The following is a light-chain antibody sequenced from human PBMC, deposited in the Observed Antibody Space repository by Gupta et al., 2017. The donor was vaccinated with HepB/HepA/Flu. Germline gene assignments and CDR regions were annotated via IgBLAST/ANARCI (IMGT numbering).Light chain of an antibody. Sequence: DIVMTKSPDSLAVSLGERATINYKSSQSVLFSSDNNNYLAWYQQKPGQPPKLLIFWASTRKSGVPDRFSGSGSGTDFTLTISSLQAEDVAVYYCQQYYRTPWTFGQGTKVEIK. CDR2: WAS. CDR1: QSVLFSSDNNNY. V-gene: IGKV4-1*01. J-gene: IGKJ1*01. CDR3: QQYYRTPWT.